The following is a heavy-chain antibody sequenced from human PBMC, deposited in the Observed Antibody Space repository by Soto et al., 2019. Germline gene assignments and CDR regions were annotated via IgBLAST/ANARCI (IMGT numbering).Heavy chain of an antibody. J-gene: IGHJ4*02. D-gene: IGHD2-15*01. V-gene: IGHV3-15*01. Sequence: EVQLVQSGGGLAEPGGSLRLSCVASGFPFTHAWMNWVRQAPGKGLEWVGRIKGRIDGGTADYAAPVKGRFTISRDDSENTVDLQMKNLKTEDTAMYYCTTLGYCSSGSCYSLDYWDQGALVTVSS. CDR3: TTLGYCSSGSCYSLDY. CDR2: IKGRIDGGTA. CDR1: GFPFTHAW.